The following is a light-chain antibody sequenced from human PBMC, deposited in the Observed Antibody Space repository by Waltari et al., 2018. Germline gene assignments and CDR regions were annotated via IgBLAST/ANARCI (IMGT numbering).Light chain of an antibody. Sequence: IRITQSPSSLSASTGDRVTISCRASQGIGSYLAWYQQKPGRAPNLLIYAASTLQSGVPSRFSGGGSGTDFTLTITCLQSEDFATYYCQQYYDYPRTFGQGTKVEIK. V-gene: IGKV1-8*01. CDR1: QGIGSY. CDR2: AAS. CDR3: QQYYDYPRT. J-gene: IGKJ1*01.